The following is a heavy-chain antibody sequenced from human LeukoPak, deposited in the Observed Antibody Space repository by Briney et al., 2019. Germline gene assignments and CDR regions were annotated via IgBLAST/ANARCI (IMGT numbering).Heavy chain of an antibody. CDR3: AKAEYGGNYKPFDF. D-gene: IGHD4-23*01. V-gene: IGHV3-43*02. Sequence: GGSLRLSCAASGFTFDDYAMHWVRQPPGNGLEWVSLVSGDGGTTYYADSVKGRFIISRDNIKNSLYLYLDSLRAEDTAFYYCAKAEYGGNYKPFDFWGQGTLVTVSS. CDR2: VSGDGGTT. CDR1: GFTFDDYA. J-gene: IGHJ4*02.